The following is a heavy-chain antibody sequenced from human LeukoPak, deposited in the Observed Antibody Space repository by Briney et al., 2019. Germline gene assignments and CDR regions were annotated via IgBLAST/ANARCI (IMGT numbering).Heavy chain of an antibody. CDR1: GESVSSNSAA. J-gene: IGHJ3*02. D-gene: IGHD3-22*01. Sequence: SQTLSLTSAISGESVSSNSAAWNWIRHSPSRGLEWLGRTYYRSKWYIDYAVSVKSRITINPDTSKNQFSLHLNSVTPEDTAVYYCARGIYDSSGYYYVPDAFDIWGQGTMVTVSS. V-gene: IGHV6-1*01. CDR2: TYYRSKWYI. CDR3: ARGIYDSSGYYYVPDAFDI.